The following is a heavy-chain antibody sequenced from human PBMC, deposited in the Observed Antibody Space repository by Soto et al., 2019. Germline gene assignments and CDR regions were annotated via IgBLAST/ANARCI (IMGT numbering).Heavy chain of an antibody. CDR1: GGTFSSYA. J-gene: IGHJ6*02. CDR2: IIPISGTA. CDR3: ARSQGSSTSLEIYYYYYYGMDV. Sequence: QVQLGQSGAEVKKPGSSVKVSCKASGGTFSSYAISWVRQAPGQGLEWMGGIIPISGTANYAQKFQGRVTITADESTSTAYMELRSLRSEDTAVYYCARSQGSSTSLEIYYYYYYGMDVWGQWTTVTVSS. V-gene: IGHV1-69*01. D-gene: IGHD2-2*01.